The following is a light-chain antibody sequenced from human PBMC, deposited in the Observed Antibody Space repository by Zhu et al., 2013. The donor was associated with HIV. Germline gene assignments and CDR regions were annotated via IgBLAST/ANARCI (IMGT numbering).Light chain of an antibody. Sequence: QTVVTQEPSFSVSPGGTVTLTCGLSSGSVSTNYYPSWYQQTPGQAPRTLIYSTNTRSSGVPDRFSGSILGNNAALTITGAQADDDSDYYCVLYMGTGLWVFGGGTKLTVL. CDR1: SGSVSTNYY. V-gene: IGLV8-61*01. J-gene: IGLJ3*02. CDR3: VLYMGTGLWV. CDR2: STN.